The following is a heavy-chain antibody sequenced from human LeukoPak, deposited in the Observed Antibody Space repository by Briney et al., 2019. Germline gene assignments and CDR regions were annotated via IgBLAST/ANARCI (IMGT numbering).Heavy chain of an antibody. CDR3: ARDISGYDYYYMDV. D-gene: IGHD1-20*01. V-gene: IGHV4-59*01. J-gene: IGHJ6*03. CDR1: GASITDAY. CDR2: IYYRGGT. Sequence: PSETLSLTCNVSGASITDAYWSWLRQPPGKGLEWIGYIYYRGGTNYNPSLKSRVAISLDTSKNQFALSLSSVTAADTAVYYCARDISGYDYYYMDVWGKGTTVTVSS.